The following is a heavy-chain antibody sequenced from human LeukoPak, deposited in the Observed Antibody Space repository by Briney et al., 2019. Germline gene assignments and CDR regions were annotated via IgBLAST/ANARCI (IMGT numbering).Heavy chain of an antibody. D-gene: IGHD3-22*01. CDR1: GYTFTGYC. CDR2: INPNSGGT. J-gene: IGHJ4*02. Sequence: ASVKVSCKASGYTFTGYCMHWVRQAPGQRLEWMGWINPNSGGTNYAQKFEGRVTMTRDTSISTAYMELSRLRSDDTAVYYCARTETYYYDSSGYRPLRYWGQGTLVTVSS. CDR3: ARTETYYYDSSGYRPLRY. V-gene: IGHV1-2*02.